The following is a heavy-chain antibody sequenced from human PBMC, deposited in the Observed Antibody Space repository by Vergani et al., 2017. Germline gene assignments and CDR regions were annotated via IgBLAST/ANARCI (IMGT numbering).Heavy chain of an antibody. Sequence: QVQLQESGPGLVKPSGTLSLTCAVSGGSISSSNWWSWVRQPPGKGLEWIGYIYYSGSTNYNPPLKSRVTISVDTSKNQFSLKLSSVTAADTAVYYCARVDIVAEAFDYWGQGTLVTVSS. CDR3: ARVDIVAEAFDY. CDR2: IYYSGST. D-gene: IGHD5-12*01. J-gene: IGHJ4*02. V-gene: IGHV4-4*02. CDR1: GGSISSSNW.